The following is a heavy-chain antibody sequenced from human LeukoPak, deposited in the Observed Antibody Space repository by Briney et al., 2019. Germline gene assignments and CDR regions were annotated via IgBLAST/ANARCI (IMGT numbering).Heavy chain of an antibody. Sequence: GGSLRLSCAASGFTFSDYYMSWIRQAPGKGLEWVSYISSSGSTIYYADSVKGRFTISRDNAKNSLYLQMNSLRAEDTAVYYCAKDDVRDGYNFFDYWGQGTLVTVSS. J-gene: IGHJ4*02. CDR1: GFTFSDYY. CDR2: ISSSGSTI. V-gene: IGHV3-11*01. D-gene: IGHD5-24*01. CDR3: AKDDVRDGYNFFDY.